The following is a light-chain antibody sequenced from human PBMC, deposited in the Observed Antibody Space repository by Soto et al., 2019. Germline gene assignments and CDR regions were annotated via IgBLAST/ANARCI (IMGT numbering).Light chain of an antibody. V-gene: IGKV1-9*01. CDR1: QGIANF. J-gene: IGKJ3*01. CDR2: GAS. Sequence: IQLTQSPSSLSASVGDRVTISCRASQGIANFLAWYQQKPGKAPKLLIYGASTLQSGVPSRFSGSVSGTEFTLTISSLKTEDFATYYCQQLNSFPIPFGPGTKVDIK. CDR3: QQLNSFPIP.